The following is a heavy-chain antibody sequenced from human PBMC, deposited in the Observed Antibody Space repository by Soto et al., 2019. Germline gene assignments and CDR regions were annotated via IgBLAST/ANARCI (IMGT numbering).Heavy chain of an antibody. CDR1: GDTFSRYT. CDR2: IIPRFGTT. D-gene: IGHD1-1*01. J-gene: IGHJ4*02. CDR3: ARGRGLYNSGRSQLDY. V-gene: IGHV1-69*01. Sequence: QVQLVQSGAEVKKPGSSVRVSCKTSGDTFSRYTVNWVRQAPRQGLEWMGGIIPRFGTTNYAPTVQDRVTITADESMNTVYMELSSLRSEDTALYYCARGRGLYNSGRSQLDYWGQGTLVNVSS.